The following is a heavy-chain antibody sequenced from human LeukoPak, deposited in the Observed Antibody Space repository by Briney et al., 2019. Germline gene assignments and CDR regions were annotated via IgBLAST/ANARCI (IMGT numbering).Heavy chain of an antibody. CDR1: GFTFSDYW. CDR3: ARDKAIDY. CDR2: INRDGGST. Sequence: GGSLRLSCAASGFTFSDYWMHWVRQAPGKGLVWVSNINRDGGSTNYADSVKGRFTISRDNAKNTLYLQVNSLRAEDTAVYYCARDKAIDYWGQGTLLTVSS. V-gene: IGHV3-74*01. J-gene: IGHJ4*02.